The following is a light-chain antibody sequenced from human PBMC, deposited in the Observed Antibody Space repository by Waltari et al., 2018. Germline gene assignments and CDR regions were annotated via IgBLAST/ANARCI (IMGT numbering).Light chain of an antibody. CDR2: DAS. CDR3: QQVDSFPRT. Sequence: DIQMTQSPSSVSASVGDRVTLTWRASQGISSRLAWYQQKPGKAPKLLIYDASSLHSGVPSRFSGSGSETEITLTISSLQPEDFATYYCQQVDSFPRTFGQGTKVEVK. CDR1: QGISSR. J-gene: IGKJ1*01. V-gene: IGKV1-12*01.